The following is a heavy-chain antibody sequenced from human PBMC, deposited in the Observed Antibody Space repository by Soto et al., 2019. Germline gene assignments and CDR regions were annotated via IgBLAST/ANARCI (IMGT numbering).Heavy chain of an antibody. D-gene: IGHD3-22*01. CDR1: GGTFSSYA. CDR3: ARLGETYYYDSSGYPRYWFDP. CDR2: IIPIFGTA. Sequence: ASVKVSCKASGGTFSSYAISWVRQAPGQGLEWMGGIIPIFGTANYAQKFQGRVTITADESTSPAYMELSSLRSEETAVYYCARLGETYYYDSSGYPRYWFDPWGQGTLVTVSS. V-gene: IGHV1-69*13. J-gene: IGHJ5*02.